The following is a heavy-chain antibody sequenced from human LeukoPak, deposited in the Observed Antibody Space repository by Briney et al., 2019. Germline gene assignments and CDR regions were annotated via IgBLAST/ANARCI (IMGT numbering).Heavy chain of an antibody. CDR1: GYTFTGYY. V-gene: IGHV1-2*02. CDR3: ASGITMIVVTDDAFDI. CDR2: INPNSGGT. Sequence: GASVKVSCTASGYTFTGYYMHWVRQAPGQGLEWMGWINPNSGGTNYAQKFQGRVTMTRDTSISTAYMELSRLRSDDTAVYYCASGITMIVVTDDAFDIWGQGTMVTVSS. J-gene: IGHJ3*02. D-gene: IGHD3-22*01.